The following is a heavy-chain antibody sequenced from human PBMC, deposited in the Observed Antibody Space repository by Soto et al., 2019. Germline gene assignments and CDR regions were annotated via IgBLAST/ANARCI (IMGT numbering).Heavy chain of an antibody. CDR3: ARSVPRRPYLSVCDY. CDR1: DVSISNDGYF. CDR2: ISNSGSS. D-gene: IGHD3-3*01. V-gene: IGHV4-31*03. J-gene: IGHJ4*01. Sequence: QVQLQESGPGLVEPSQTLSLTCTVSDVSISNDGYFWTWIRQRPGKGPEWIGYISNSGSSFSNPALRSRLALSIDTSKNQLSLKFPSMTAADTAIHYCARSVPRRPYLSVCDYWGYGTLVTVSS.